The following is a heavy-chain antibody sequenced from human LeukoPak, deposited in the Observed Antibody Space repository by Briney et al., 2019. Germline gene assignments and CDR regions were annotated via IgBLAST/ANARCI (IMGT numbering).Heavy chain of an antibody. CDR2: IKQDGREK. J-gene: IGHJ6*03. CDR3: ARDRRAPYYGSRSGYIDHYYMDV. CDR1: GFTLSSYW. Sequence: GGSLRLSCAASGFTLSSYWMSWVRQAPGKGLEWVANIKQDGREKYYVGSVRGRLTISRDTGKNSLYLHIKSLEAVEKARYFWARDRRAPYYGSRSGYIDHYYMDVWGKGTTVTVSS. D-gene: IGHD3-3*01. V-gene: IGHV3-7*01.